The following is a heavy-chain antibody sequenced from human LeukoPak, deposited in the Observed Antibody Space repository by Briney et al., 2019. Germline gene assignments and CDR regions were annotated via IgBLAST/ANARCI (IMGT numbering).Heavy chain of an antibody. D-gene: IGHD3-22*01. J-gene: IGHJ4*02. CDR3: ARAGTDGYSHFDY. Sequence: KPSETLSLTCTVSGDSINSYYWSWIRQPAGKGLEWIGRIYTSGTDYNPSLKSRVTMSVDTSKNQFSLKLSSVTAADTAVYYCARAGTDGYSHFDYWGQGTQVTVSS. V-gene: IGHV4-4*07. CDR1: GDSINSYY. CDR2: IYTSGT.